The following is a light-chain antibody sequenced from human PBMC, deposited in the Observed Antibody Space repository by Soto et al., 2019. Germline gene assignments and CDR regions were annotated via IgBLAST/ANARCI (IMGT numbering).Light chain of an antibody. CDR1: QTVSSY. Sequence: EIVMTQSPATLSVSPGERATLSCRASQTVSSYLAWYQQKPGQAPRLLIYGASTRATGIPARFSGSGSGTEFTLTISSLQSEDFAAYFCQQYHNWPGYTFGQGTKLEIK. V-gene: IGKV3-15*01. CDR3: QQYHNWPGYT. CDR2: GAS. J-gene: IGKJ2*01.